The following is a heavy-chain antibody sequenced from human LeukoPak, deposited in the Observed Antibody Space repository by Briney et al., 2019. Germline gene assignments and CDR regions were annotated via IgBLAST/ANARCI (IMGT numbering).Heavy chain of an antibody. CDR3: AKDSLHGYSYGYLDY. CDR1: GFTFSSYE. J-gene: IGHJ4*02. CDR2: IWYDGSNK. Sequence: GGSLRLSYAASGFTFSSYEMNWVRQAPGKGLEWVAVIWYDGSNKYYADSVKGRFTISRDNSKNTLYLQMNSLRAEDTAVYYCAKDSLHGYSYGYLDYWGQGTLVTVSS. D-gene: IGHD5-18*01. V-gene: IGHV3-33*06.